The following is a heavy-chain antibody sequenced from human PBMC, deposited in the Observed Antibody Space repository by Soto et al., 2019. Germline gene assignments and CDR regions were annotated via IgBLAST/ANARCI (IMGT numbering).Heavy chain of an antibody. CDR2: IHYSGST. D-gene: IGHD2-2*01. CDR1: GGSISSYY. Sequence: QVQLQESGPGLVKPSETLSLTCTVSGGSISSYYWSWIRQSPGKGLEWIGYIHYSGSTKSNPSLKSRVTISVDTSRHQVSLKLSSVTAADSAVYCCARARYQLLHPYYYGMDVWGQGTTVTVSS. J-gene: IGHJ6*02. CDR3: ARARYQLLHPYYYGMDV. V-gene: IGHV4-59*01.